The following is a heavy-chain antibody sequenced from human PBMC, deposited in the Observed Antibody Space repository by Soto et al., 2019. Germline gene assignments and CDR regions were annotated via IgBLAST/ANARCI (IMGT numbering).Heavy chain of an antibody. CDR1: GFTFSSSC. J-gene: IGHJ4*02. D-gene: IGHD3-10*01. CDR3: ARPYVGSGVRRSLAS. V-gene: IGHV3-74*01. CDR2: INSDGSNT. Sequence: EVQLVESGGGLVQPGGSLRLSCAASGFTFSSSCMHWVRQAPGKGLLWVSHINSDGSNTDYAGSVKGRFIISRDNAKNTLYLQMNSLTAEGTAVYYCARPYVGSGVRRSLASWGQGTLVTVSS.